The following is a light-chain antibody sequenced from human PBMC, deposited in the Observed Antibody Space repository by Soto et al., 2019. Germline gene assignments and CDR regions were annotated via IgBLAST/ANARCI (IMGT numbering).Light chain of an antibody. CDR2: GAS. V-gene: IGKV3-20*01. Sequence: IVLTQSPGTLSLSPGERATLSCRASQSVSSNYLAWYRQKPGQAPRLLIYGASSRATGIPDRFSGSGSGTDFTLTISRLEPEDFAVYYCQQYGRSPGLFTFGPGTKVDIK. J-gene: IGKJ3*01. CDR1: QSVSSNY. CDR3: QQYGRSPGLFT.